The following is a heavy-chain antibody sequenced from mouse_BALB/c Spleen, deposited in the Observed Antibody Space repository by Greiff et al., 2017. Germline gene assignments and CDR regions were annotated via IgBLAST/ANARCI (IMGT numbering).Heavy chain of an antibody. CDR3: ARLDYGNYVWFAY. Sequence: DVKLEESGPGLVKPSQSLSLTCTVTGYSITSDYAWNWIRQFPGNKLEWMGYISYSGSTSYNPSLKSRISITRDTSKNQFFLQLNSVTTEDTATYYCARLDYGNYVWFAYWGQGTLVTVSA. CDR2: ISYSGST. J-gene: IGHJ3*01. D-gene: IGHD2-1*01. V-gene: IGHV3-2*02. CDR1: GYSITSDYA.